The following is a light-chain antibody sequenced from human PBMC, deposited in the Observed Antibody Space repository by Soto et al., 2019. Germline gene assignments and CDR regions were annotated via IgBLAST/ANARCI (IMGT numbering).Light chain of an antibody. V-gene: IGKV3-11*01. Sequence: ENVVTQSPATVSLSPGERATLSCRASQSVSSYLAWYQQTLGQAPRLLIYGASNRATGIPARFSGSGSGTDFTLTISSLEPEDFAVYYCQQRSDWPITFGQGTRLEIK. CDR3: QQRSDWPIT. J-gene: IGKJ5*01. CDR1: QSVSSY. CDR2: GAS.